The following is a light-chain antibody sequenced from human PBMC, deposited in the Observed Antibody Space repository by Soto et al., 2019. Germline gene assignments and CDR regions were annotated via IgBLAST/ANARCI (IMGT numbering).Light chain of an antibody. Sequence: AIRMTQSPSSLSASTGDRVTITCRASQGISSYLAWYQQKPGKAPKLLIYAASTLQSGVPSRFSGSGSGTDFTLTITCLQSEDFATYYYQPYYSYPQTFGHGTKVEIK. V-gene: IGKV1-8*01. CDR2: AAS. J-gene: IGKJ1*01. CDR1: QGISSY. CDR3: QPYYSYPQT.